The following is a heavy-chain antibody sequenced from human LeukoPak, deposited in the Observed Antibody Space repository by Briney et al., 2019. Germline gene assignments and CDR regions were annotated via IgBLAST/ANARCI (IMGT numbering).Heavy chain of an antibody. CDR1: GGSFSGYY. J-gene: IGHJ4*02. CDR3: AGHKDAQYSSGDFDY. V-gene: IGHV4-34*01. CDR2: INHSGST. D-gene: IGHD6-25*01. Sequence: PSETLSLTRAVYGGSFSGYYWSWIRQPPGKGLEWIGEINHSGSTNYNPSLKSRVTISVDTSKNQFSLKLSSVTAADTAVYYCAGHKDAQYSSGDFDYWGQGNLVTVSS.